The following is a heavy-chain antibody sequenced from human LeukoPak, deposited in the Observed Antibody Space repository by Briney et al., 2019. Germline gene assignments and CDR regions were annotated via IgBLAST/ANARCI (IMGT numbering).Heavy chain of an antibody. D-gene: IGHD3-22*01. J-gene: IGHJ3*02. V-gene: IGHV3-23*01. CDR2: ISGSGGST. Sequence: GGSLRLSCAASGFTVSSNYMSWVRQAPGKGLEWVSAISGSGGSTYYADSVKGRFTISRDNSKNTLYLQMNSLRAEDTAVYYCAKSLLRRAFDIWGQGTMVTVSS. CDR3: AKSLLRRAFDI. CDR1: GFTVSSNY.